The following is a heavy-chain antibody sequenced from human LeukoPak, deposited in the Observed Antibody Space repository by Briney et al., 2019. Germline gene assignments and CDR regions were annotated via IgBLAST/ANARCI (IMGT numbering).Heavy chain of an antibody. J-gene: IGHJ3*02. D-gene: IGHD6-6*01. Sequence: QPGRSLRLSCAASGFTFSSYGMHWVRQAPGKGLEWVAVISYDGSNKYYADSVKGRFTISRDNSKNTLYLLMNSLRAEDTAVYYCATTIEYSSSLGAFDIWGQGTMVTVSS. CDR3: ATTIEYSSSLGAFDI. CDR2: ISYDGSNK. V-gene: IGHV3-30*03. CDR1: GFTFSSYG.